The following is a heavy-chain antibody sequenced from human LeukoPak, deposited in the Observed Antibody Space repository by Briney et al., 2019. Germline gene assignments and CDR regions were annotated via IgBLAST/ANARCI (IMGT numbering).Heavy chain of an antibody. CDR2: MNPNSGKT. CDR3: ARSLGYCSGGSCYSGYYYYGMDV. CDR1: GSTFPSYD. D-gene: IGHD2-15*01. Sequence: ASVKVSCKASGSTFPSYDINWVRQATGQGLEWMGWMNPNSGKTGYAQKFQGRVTMTRNTSISTAYMELSSLRSEDTAVYYCARSLGYCSGGSCYSGYYYYGMDVWGQGTTVTVSS. J-gene: IGHJ6*02. V-gene: IGHV1-8*01.